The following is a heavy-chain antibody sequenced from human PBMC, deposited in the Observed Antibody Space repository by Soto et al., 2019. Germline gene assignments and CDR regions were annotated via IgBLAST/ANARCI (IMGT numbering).Heavy chain of an antibody. Sequence: QVQLVESGGGVVQPGRSLRLCCAASGFTFSSYGMHWVRQAPGKGLEWVAVISYDGSNKYYADSVKGRFTIYRDTSKNTLYLQMNSLRAEDTAVYYCAKDLDGVAAAGTDWGQGTLVTVSS. CDR1: GFTFSSYG. CDR3: AKDLDGVAAAGTD. V-gene: IGHV3-30*18. J-gene: IGHJ4*02. D-gene: IGHD6-13*01. CDR2: ISYDGSNK.